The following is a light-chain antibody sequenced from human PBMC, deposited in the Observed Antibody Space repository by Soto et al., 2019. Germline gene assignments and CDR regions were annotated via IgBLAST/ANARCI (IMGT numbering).Light chain of an antibody. CDR1: SSDVGSHNL. CDR2: EGT. CDR3: CSYAGSSTFVV. Sequence: QSALTQPASVSGSPGQSNTISCTGSSSDVGSHNLVSWYQQHPGKAPKLMIHEGTKRPSGVSNRFSGSKSGDTASLTISGLQAEDEADYYCCSYAGSSTFVVFGGGTKLTVL. V-gene: IGLV2-23*01. J-gene: IGLJ2*01.